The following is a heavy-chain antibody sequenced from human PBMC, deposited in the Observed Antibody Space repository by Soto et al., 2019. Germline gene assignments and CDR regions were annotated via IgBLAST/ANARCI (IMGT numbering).Heavy chain of an antibody. Sequence: PGGSLRLSCSASGFTFSSDAMHWVRQAPGKGLEYVSAISSNGGSTYYADSVKGRFTISRDNSKNTLYLQMSSLRAEDTAVYYCVKDPGYSSVVTYFDYWGQGTLVTVSS. CDR2: ISSNGGST. CDR1: GFTFSSDA. J-gene: IGHJ4*02. V-gene: IGHV3-64D*06. CDR3: VKDPGYSSVVTYFDY. D-gene: IGHD6-19*01.